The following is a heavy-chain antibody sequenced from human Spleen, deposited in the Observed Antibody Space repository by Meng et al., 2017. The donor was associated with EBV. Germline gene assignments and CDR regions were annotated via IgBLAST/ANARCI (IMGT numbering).Heavy chain of an antibody. V-gene: IGHV2-5*02. CDR3: AHKREKLLYYFDS. J-gene: IGHJ4*02. CDR1: GVSLSTDGVA. Sequence: ITLKALGPPLMNPTQPVTLTVTVSGVSLSTDGVAVGWIRQPPGKALEWLAVIYWDDDRRYNPSLKSRLTITKDTSKNQVVLTMANLDPVDTATYYCAHKREKLLYYFDSWGPGTLVTVSS. CDR2: IYWDDDR. D-gene: IGHD3-10*01.